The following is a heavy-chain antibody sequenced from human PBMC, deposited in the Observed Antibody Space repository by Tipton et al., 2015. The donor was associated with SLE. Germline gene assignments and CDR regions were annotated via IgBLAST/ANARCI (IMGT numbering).Heavy chain of an antibody. Sequence: TLSLTCTVSGGSITNFHWTLVRQPAGKGLEWIGRIYSNGDANYNPSLHSRITMSVDTSKNQFSLTLTSVTAADTAGYYCGRGTAVALWGQGTLVTVSS. CDR2: IYSNGDA. CDR1: GGSITNFH. D-gene: IGHD6-19*01. J-gene: IGHJ4*02. V-gene: IGHV4-4*07. CDR3: GRGTAVAL.